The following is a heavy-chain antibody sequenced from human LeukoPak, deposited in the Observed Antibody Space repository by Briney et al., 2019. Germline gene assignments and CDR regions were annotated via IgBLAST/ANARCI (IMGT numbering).Heavy chain of an antibody. V-gene: IGHV1-18*01. CDR2: ISAYNGNT. CDR1: GYTFASYG. D-gene: IGHD6-13*01. J-gene: IGHJ4*02. CDR3: ARDIAAAGREGNFDF. Sequence: ASVNVSCKASGYTFASYGISWVRQAPGQGLEWMGWISAYNGNTNYAQKLQGRVTMTTDTSTSTAYMELRILRSDDTAVYYCARDIAAAGREGNFDFWAQGTLVSVSS.